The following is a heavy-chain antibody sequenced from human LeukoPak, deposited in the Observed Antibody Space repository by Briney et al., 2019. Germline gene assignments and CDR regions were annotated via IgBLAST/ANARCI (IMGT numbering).Heavy chain of an antibody. Sequence: ASVKVSCKASGYTFTSYAMNWVRQAPGQGLEWMGWINTKTGNPTYAQGFTGRFVFSLDTSVSTAYLQISSLKAEDTAVYFCARCSSSWYVDWFDPWGQGTLVTVSS. V-gene: IGHV7-4-1*02. CDR3: ARCSSSWYVDWFDP. CDR2: INTKTGNP. J-gene: IGHJ5*02. CDR1: GYTFTSYA. D-gene: IGHD6-13*01.